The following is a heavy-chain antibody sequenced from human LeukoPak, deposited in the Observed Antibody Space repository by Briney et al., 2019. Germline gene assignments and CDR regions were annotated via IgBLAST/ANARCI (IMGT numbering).Heavy chain of an antibody. Sequence: SETLSLTCTVSGGSISSSSYYWGWIRQPPGKGLEWIGSIYYSGSTYYNPSLKSRVTISVDTSKNQFSLKLSSVTAADTAVYYCARWGIVVVPAAIFFNWFDPWGQGTLVTVSS. J-gene: IGHJ5*02. CDR1: GGSISSSSYY. V-gene: IGHV4-39*01. CDR3: ARWGIVVVPAAIFFNWFDP. D-gene: IGHD2-2*02. CDR2: IYYSGST.